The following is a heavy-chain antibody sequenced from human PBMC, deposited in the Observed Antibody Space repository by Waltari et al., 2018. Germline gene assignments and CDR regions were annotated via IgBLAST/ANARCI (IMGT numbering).Heavy chain of an antibody. J-gene: IGHJ4*02. CDR2: IDYSGGT. CDR1: GGSIRSSSYY. V-gene: IGHV4-39*07. CDR3: AREGGYGYYFDY. D-gene: IGHD5-12*01. Sequence: QLQLQESGPGLVKPSETLSLTCIVSGGSIRSSSYYWGWIRQPPGKGVEAFGSIDYSGGTYYNPSLKSRVTISVDTSKNQFSLKLSSVTAADTAVYYCAREGGYGYYFDYWGQGTLVTVSS.